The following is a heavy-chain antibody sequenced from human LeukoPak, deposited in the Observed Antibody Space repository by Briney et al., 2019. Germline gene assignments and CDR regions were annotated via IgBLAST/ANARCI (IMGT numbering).Heavy chain of an antibody. J-gene: IGHJ4*02. Sequence: SETLSLTCTVSGGSISSYYWSWIRQPPGKGLEWIGYIYYSGSTNYNPSLKSRVTISVDTSKNQFSLKLSSVTAADTAVYYCARLNCGGNPYEISFDYWGQGTLVTVSS. D-gene: IGHD4-23*01. V-gene: IGHV4-59*08. CDR2: IYYSGST. CDR1: GGSISSYY. CDR3: ARLNCGGNPYEISFDY.